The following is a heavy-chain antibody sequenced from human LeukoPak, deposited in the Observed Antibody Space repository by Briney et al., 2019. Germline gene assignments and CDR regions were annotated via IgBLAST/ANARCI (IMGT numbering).Heavy chain of an antibody. CDR1: GFTFMSYG. Sequence: PGGSLRLSCAASGFTFMSYGMHWVRQAPGKGLEWVAVIWYDGSNKYYADSVKGRFTISRDNSKNTLYLQMNSLRAEDTAVYYCARDLNTMVRGVISYWGQGTLVTVSS. CDR2: IWYDGSNK. J-gene: IGHJ4*02. V-gene: IGHV3-33*01. D-gene: IGHD3-10*01. CDR3: ARDLNTMVRGVISY.